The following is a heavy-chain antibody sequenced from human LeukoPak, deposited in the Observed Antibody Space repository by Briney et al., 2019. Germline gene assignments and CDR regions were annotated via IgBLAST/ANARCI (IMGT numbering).Heavy chain of an antibody. CDR2: ISYDGSDT. J-gene: IGHJ6*02. V-gene: IGHV3-30*18. CDR1: GFTFSAYG. D-gene: IGHD3-10*01. Sequence: GKSLRLSCAASGFTFSAYGSHWVRQAPGKGLEWVSVISYDGSDTYYAGSVKGRFSISRDNSKNILYLQMNSLRVEDTAVYYCAKDHGYRVNMVRGVTPYHYGMNVWGLGTTVIVSS. CDR3: AKDHGYRVNMVRGVTPYHYGMNV.